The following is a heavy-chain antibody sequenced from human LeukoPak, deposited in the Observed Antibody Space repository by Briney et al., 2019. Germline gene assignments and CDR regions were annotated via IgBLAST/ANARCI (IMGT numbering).Heavy chain of an antibody. CDR3: ARDDEGMDV. J-gene: IGHJ6*03. CDR2: IDTAGDT. Sequence: GGSLRLSCAASGFTFSSYDMHWVRQATGKGLEWVSAIDTAGDTYYPGSVKGRFTISRENAKNSLYLQMNNLRAGDTAVYYCARDDEGMDVWGKGTTVIISS. V-gene: IGHV3-13*01. CDR1: GFTFSSYD.